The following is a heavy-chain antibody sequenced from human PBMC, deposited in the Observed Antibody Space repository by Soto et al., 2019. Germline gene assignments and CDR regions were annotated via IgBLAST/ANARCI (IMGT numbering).Heavy chain of an antibody. CDR1: GGSXSTARHY. D-gene: IGHD6-19*01. CDR2: IYYTGNT. Sequence: ETLSLTCTVSGGSXSTARHYWGWIRQPPGEGLEWIGSIYYTGNTYHNASLKSRVTISVDTSKNQFSLKMNSVTAEDTAVYYCARASNSSGWSDCDYWGQGTLVTVSS. CDR3: ARASNSSGWSDCDY. V-gene: IGHV4-39*07. J-gene: IGHJ4*02.